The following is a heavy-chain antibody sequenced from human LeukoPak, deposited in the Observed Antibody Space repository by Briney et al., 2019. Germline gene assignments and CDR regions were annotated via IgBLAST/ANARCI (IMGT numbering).Heavy chain of an antibody. Sequence: PSETLSLTGTVSGGSISSGGYYWSWIRQHPGKGLEGIGYIYYSGGTNYNPSLKSRVTISVDRSKNQFSLKLSSVTAADTAVYYCARGRPYYGDQLVPFDYWGQGTLVTVSS. CDR2: IYYSGGT. CDR1: GGSISSGGYY. J-gene: IGHJ4*02. V-gene: IGHV4-61*08. CDR3: ARGRPYYGDQLVPFDY. D-gene: IGHD4-17*01.